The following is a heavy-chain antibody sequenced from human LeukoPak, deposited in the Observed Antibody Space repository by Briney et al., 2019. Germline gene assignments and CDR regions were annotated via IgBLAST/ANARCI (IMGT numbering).Heavy chain of an antibody. CDR3: ARRVVEMATINYYGMDV. D-gene: IGHD5-24*01. V-gene: IGHV1-2*02. J-gene: IGHJ6*02. Sequence: ASVKVSFKASGYSFTGYYIHWVRQAPGQGLEWMGWINPNSGGTNYAQKFQGRVTMTRDTSISTAYMEVNSLSADDTAVYYCARRVVEMATINYYGMDVWGQGTTVTVSS. CDR2: INPNSGGT. CDR1: GYSFTGYY.